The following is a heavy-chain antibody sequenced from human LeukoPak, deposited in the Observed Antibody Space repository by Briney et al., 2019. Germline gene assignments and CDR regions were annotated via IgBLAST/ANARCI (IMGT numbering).Heavy chain of an antibody. J-gene: IGHJ6*02. CDR3: ARGDPTVTTRFFSWSVPPKYYYYGMDV. V-gene: IGHV1-8*01. Sequence: ASVKVSCKASGYTFTSYDINWVRQAPGQGLEWMGWMNPNSGNTGYAQKFQGRATMTRNTSISTAYMELSSLRSEDTAVYYCARGDPTVTTRFFSWSVPPKYYYYGMDVWGQGTTVTVSS. CDR1: GYTFTSYD. D-gene: IGHD4-17*01. CDR2: MNPNSGNT.